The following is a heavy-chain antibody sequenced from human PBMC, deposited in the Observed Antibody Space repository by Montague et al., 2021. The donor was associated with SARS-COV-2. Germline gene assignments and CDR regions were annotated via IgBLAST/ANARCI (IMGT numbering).Heavy chain of an antibody. CDR3: ANWEN. Sequence: SLRLSCAASGLSVGNSYMHWVRQAPGKGLEWVAVFSFVGSNRYYADSVKGRFTISRDDSENKLHLQMNSLRPEDTAVYYCANWENWGQGTLVIVSS. D-gene: IGHD1-26*01. V-gene: IGHV3-30*18. CDR1: GLSVGNSY. J-gene: IGHJ4*02. CDR2: FSFVGSNR.